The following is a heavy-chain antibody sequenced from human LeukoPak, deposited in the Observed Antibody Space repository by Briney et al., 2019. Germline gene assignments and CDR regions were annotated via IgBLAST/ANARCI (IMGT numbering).Heavy chain of an antibody. D-gene: IGHD1-26*01. CDR1: GYTFTGYY. CDR2: INPNSGGT. J-gene: IGHJ6*02. Sequence: ASVKVSCKASGYTFTGYYMHWVRQAPGQGLEWMGWINPNSGGTNYAQKFQGWVTMTRDTSISTAYMELSRLRSDDTAVYYCARASTTDTYYYYGMDVWGQGTTVTVSS. V-gene: IGHV1-2*04. CDR3: ARASTTDTYYYYGMDV.